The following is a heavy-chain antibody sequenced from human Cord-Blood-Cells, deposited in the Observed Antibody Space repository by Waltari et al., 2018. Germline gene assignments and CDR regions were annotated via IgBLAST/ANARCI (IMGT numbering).Heavy chain of an antibody. CDR2: IYYSGST. D-gene: IGHD1-1*01. J-gene: IGHJ4*02. Sequence: QLQLQESGPGLVKPSETLSLTCTVFGGSISSSSYYWGWIRQPPGKGLEWIGSIYYSGSTYYNPSLKSRVTISVDTSKNQFSLKLSSVTAADTAVYYCARRRNWNYFDYWGQGTLVTVSS. CDR1: GGSISSSSYY. V-gene: IGHV4-39*01. CDR3: ARRRNWNYFDY.